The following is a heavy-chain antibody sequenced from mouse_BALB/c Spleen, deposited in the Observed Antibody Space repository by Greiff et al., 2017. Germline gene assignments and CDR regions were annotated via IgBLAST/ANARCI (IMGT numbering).Heavy chain of an antibody. Sequence: LQQPGSELVRPGASVKLSCKASGYTFTSYWMHWVKQRPGQGLEWIGNIYPGSGSTNYDEKFKSKATLTVDTSSSTAYMQLSSLTSEDSAVYYCTMIYYGNYDAMDYWGQGTSVTVSS. V-gene: IGHV1S22*01. CDR2: IYPGSGST. CDR3: TMIYYGNYDAMDY. D-gene: IGHD2-1*01. CDR1: GYTFTSYW. J-gene: IGHJ4*01.